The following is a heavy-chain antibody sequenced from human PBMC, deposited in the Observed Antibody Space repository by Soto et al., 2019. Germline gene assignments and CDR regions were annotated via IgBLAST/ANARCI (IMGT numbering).Heavy chain of an antibody. D-gene: IGHD2-2*01. Sequence: QLQLQESGPGLVKPSETLSLTCTVSGGSISSSSYYWGWIRQPPGKGLEWIGSIYYSGSTYYNPSLKSRVTISVATSKNQCSLKLSSVTAADTAVYYCARQPYCSSTSCYSPPTWFDPWGQGTLVTVSS. CDR2: IYYSGST. CDR3: ARQPYCSSTSCYSPPTWFDP. V-gene: IGHV4-39*01. CDR1: GGSISSSSYY. J-gene: IGHJ5*02.